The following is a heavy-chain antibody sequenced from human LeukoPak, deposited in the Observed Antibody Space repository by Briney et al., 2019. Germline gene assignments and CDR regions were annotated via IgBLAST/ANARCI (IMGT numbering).Heavy chain of an antibody. CDR3: ARDFRVVEPFDS. V-gene: IGHV3-74*01. CDR2: INSDGSGT. Sequence: GGSLRLSCAASGFTFSNYWMHWVRQAPGKGLVWVSRINSDGSGTRHADSVEGRFTISRDNAKNTLYLQMNSLRADDTAVYYCARDFRVVEPFDSWGQGTLVTVSS. CDR1: GFTFSNYW. J-gene: IGHJ4*02. D-gene: IGHD1-14*01.